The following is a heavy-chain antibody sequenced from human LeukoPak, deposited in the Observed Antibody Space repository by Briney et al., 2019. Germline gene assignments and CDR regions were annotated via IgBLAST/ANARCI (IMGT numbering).Heavy chain of an antibody. CDR1: GYAFIGYY. D-gene: IGHD1-7*01. J-gene: IGHJ4*02. CDR2: INPNSGDT. CDR3: ARGAGITGTNWVRLDYFDF. V-gene: IGHV1-2*06. Sequence: ASVKVSCKTSGYAFIGYYIYWVRQAPGQGLEWMGRINPNSGDTNYAQKFQARVTIARDKSINTAYKGLTSLTSDDRAVYYCARGAGITGTNWVRLDYFDFWGQGTLVTVSS.